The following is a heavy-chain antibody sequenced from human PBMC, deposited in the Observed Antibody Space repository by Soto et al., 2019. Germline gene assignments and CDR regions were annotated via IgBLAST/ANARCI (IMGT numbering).Heavy chain of an antibody. CDR3: AKCRDGSHLPDY. V-gene: IGHV3-30*18. CDR1: GFTFSSYG. D-gene: IGHD2-15*01. CDR2: ISYDGSNK. J-gene: IGHJ4*02. Sequence: PGGSLRLSCAASGFTFSSYGMHWVRQAPGKGLEWVAVISYDGSNKYYADSVKGRFTISRDNSKNTLYLQMNSLRAEDTAVYYCAKCRDGSHLPDYWGQGTLVTVSS.